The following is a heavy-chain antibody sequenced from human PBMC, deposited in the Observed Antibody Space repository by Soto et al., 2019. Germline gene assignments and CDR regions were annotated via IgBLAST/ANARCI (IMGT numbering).Heavy chain of an antibody. J-gene: IGHJ4*02. CDR2: INHSGST. V-gene: IGHV4-34*01. CDR1: GGSFSGYY. CDR3: ARVGSIAARRYFDY. Sequence: PSETLSLTCAVYGGSFSGYYWSWIRQPPGKGLEWIGEINHSGSTNYNPSLKSRVTISVDTSKNQFSLKLSSVTAADTAVYYCARVGSIAARRYFDYWGQGTLVTVSS. D-gene: IGHD6-6*01.